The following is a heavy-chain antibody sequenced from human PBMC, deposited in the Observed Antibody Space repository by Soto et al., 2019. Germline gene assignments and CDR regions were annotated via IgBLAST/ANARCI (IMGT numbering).Heavy chain of an antibody. D-gene: IGHD2-15*01. CDR2: IKQDGSEK. Sequence: PGGSLRLSCAASGFTFSSYWMSWVRQAPGKGLEWVANIKQDGSEKYYVDSVKGRFTISRDNAKNSLYLQMNSLRAEDTAVYYCARETPSSYYYYMDVWGKGTTVTVSS. CDR3: ARETPSSYYYYMDV. J-gene: IGHJ6*03. CDR1: GFTFSSYW. V-gene: IGHV3-7*01.